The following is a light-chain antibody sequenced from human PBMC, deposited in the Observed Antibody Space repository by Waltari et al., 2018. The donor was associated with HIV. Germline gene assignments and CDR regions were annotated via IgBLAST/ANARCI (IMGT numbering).Light chain of an antibody. CDR3: QQYGSSLHS. Sequence: EIVLTQSPATLSLSPGERATLSCGASQSVSSSYLAWYQQTPGLAPSLLIYDSSRRATGSPDRFSGSGSGTDFTLTISRLEPEDFAVDYCQQYGSSLHSFGQGTKLEIK. V-gene: IGKV3D-20*01. CDR2: DSS. J-gene: IGKJ2*03. CDR1: QSVSSSY.